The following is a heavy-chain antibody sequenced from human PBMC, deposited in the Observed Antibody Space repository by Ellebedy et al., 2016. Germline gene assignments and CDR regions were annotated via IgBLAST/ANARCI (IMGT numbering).Heavy chain of an antibody. D-gene: IGHD3-10*01. J-gene: IGHJ4*02. CDR1: GGSISSSSYY. V-gene: IGHV4-39*07. Sequence: SETLSLXXTVSGGSISSSSYYWGWIRQPPGKGLEWIGSIYTSGSTNYNPSLKSRVTMSVDTSKNQFSLKLSSVTAADTAVYYCARDYYGSGSHFDYWGQGTLVTVSS. CDR3: ARDYYGSGSHFDY. CDR2: IYTSGST.